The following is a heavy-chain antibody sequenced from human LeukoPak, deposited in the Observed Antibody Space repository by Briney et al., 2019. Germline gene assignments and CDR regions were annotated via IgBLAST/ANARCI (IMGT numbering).Heavy chain of an antibody. V-gene: IGHV3-49*03. Sequence: GSLRLSCTASGFTFGDYAMSWFRQAPGKGLEGVGFIRSKAYGGTTEYAASVKGRFTISRDDSKSIAYLQMNSLKTEDTAVYYCTRDPLSSGWPYYFDYWGQGTLVTVSS. D-gene: IGHD6-19*01. CDR1: GFTFGDYA. J-gene: IGHJ4*02. CDR3: TRDPLSSGWPYYFDY. CDR2: IRSKAYGGTT.